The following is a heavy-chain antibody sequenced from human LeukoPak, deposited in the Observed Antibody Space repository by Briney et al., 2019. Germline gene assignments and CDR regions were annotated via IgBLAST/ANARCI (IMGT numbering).Heavy chain of an antibody. D-gene: IGHD5-12*01. J-gene: IGHJ4*02. CDR1: GYMFTGYY. Sequence: ASVKVSCKASGYMFTGYYMHWVRQAPGQGLEWMGWINPNSGSTNYAQKFQGRVTMTRDTSISTAYMELRRLTADDTAVYYCVSRYSNNNWGQGTLVTVSS. CDR2: INPNSGST. V-gene: IGHV1-2*02. CDR3: VSRYSNNN.